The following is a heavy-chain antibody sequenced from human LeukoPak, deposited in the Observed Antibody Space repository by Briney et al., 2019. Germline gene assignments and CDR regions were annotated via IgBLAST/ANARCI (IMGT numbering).Heavy chain of an antibody. Sequence: EASVKVSCKASGGTFSSYAISWVRQAPGQGLEWMGIINPSGGSTSYAQKFQGRVTMTRDTSTTTVYMELSSLRSEDTAVYYCARGSSDYPRYFDYWGQGTLVTVSS. D-gene: IGHD3-22*01. CDR1: GGTFSSYA. CDR3: ARGSSDYPRYFDY. V-gene: IGHV1-46*01. J-gene: IGHJ4*02. CDR2: INPSGGST.